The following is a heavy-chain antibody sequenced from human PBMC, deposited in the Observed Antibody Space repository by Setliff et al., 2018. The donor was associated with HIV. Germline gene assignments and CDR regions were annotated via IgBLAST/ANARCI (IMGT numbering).Heavy chain of an antibody. CDR3: ASEAWTSYRSSSGYYYYYMDV. CDR1: GGSISSGDYF. D-gene: IGHD6-6*01. CDR2: IYYDGRT. J-gene: IGHJ6*03. Sequence: SETLSLTCTVSGGSISSGDYFLSWIRQAPGKGLEWIGSIYYDGRTFYKPSLKSRLTISVDTSKNQFSLKLSSVTAADTAVYYCASEAWTSYRSSSGYYYYYMDVWGKGTTVTVSS. V-gene: IGHV4-39*07.